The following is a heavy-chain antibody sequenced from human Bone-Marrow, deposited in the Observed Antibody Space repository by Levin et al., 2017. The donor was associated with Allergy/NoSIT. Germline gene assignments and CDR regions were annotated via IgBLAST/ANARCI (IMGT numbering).Heavy chain of an antibody. CDR1: GYTFTDYY. CDR2: INPSDIST. V-gene: IGHV1-46*04. Sequence: GGSLRLSCKASGYTFTDYYIHWVRQAPGQGFEWMGIINPSDISTSYAQKLQGRVTMTRDTSTSTVYMELSSLRSDDTAVYYCARELSCDSTRCYTSYYYGMDVWGQGTTVTVSS. J-gene: IGHJ6*02. CDR3: ARELSCDSTRCYTSYYYGMDV. D-gene: IGHD2-2*02.